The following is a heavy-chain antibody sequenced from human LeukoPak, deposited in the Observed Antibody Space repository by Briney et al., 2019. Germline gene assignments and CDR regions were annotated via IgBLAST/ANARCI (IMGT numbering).Heavy chain of an antibody. CDR3: ARHGNHVGGIQLWLSLDY. D-gene: IGHD5-18*01. V-gene: IGHV4-59*08. CDR2: ISYIGST. CDR1: GGSISSFY. J-gene: IGHJ4*02. Sequence: PSETLSLTCTVSGGSISSFYWSWIRQPPGKGLEWIGYISYIGSTNYNPSLKSRVTISVDTSKNQFSLKLSSVTAADTAVYYCARHGNHVGGIQLWLSLDYWGQGILVTVSS.